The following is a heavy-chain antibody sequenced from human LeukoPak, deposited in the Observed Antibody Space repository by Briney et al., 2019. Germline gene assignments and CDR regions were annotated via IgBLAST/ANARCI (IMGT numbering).Heavy chain of an antibody. J-gene: IGHJ3*02. CDR3: ARWPSLSWYHAFDI. D-gene: IGHD6-13*01. CDR2: IYYSGST. V-gene: IGHV4-39*07. CDR1: GGSISTTSNY. Sequence: PSETLSLTCSVTGGSISTTSNYWGWTRQPPGKGLEGIGSIYYSGSTYYNSSLKSRVTISVDTSKNQFSLKLSSVTAADTAVYFCARWPSLSWYHAFDIWGQGTMVTVSS.